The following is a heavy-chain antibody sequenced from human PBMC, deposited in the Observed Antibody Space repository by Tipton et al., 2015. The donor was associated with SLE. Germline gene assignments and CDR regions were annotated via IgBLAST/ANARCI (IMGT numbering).Heavy chain of an antibody. D-gene: IGHD1-26*01. CDR3: AKAPNGALDY. CDR2: ISSSSSYT. J-gene: IGHJ4*02. V-gene: IGHV3-11*06. Sequence: GSLRLSCAASGFTFSDYYMSWIRQAPGKGLEWVSFISSSSSYTNYADSVKGRFTISRDNAKNTLYLQMNSLRAEDTAVYYCAKAPNGALDYWGQGTLVTVSS. CDR1: GFTFSDYY.